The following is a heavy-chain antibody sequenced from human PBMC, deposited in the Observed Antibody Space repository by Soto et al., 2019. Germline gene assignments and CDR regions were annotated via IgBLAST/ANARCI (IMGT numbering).Heavy chain of an antibody. Sequence: QVQLQESGPGLVKPSGTLSLTCAVSGGSINSSDWWSWVRQPPGKGLEWIGEIYHSGTTNYNPSLKRRVTISLDTSKTRSSLKLSSVTAAAAAVYYCRSSTCKSGLYWYFDLWGRGTLVTVSS. CDR1: GGSINSSDW. J-gene: IGHJ2*01. CDR3: RSSTCKSGLYWYFDL. V-gene: IGHV4-4*02. D-gene: IGHD6-13*01. CDR2: IYHSGTT.